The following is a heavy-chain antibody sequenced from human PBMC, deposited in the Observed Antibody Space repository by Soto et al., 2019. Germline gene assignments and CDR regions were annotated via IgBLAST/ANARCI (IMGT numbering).Heavy chain of an antibody. J-gene: IGHJ4*02. D-gene: IGHD6-19*01. CDR3: ARQDPFNTGWHFDN. CDR1: GGPMTAYY. V-gene: IGHV4-59*08. Sequence: QVRLQESGPGLVKPSETLSLTCSVSGGPMTAYYWSWIRQPPGKGLEWLGYTYYSGTTNYNPSLKGRVTISVDTSKSQFFLKLSSVTGADTALYYCARQDPFNTGWHFDNWGQGMLVTVSS. CDR2: TYYSGTT.